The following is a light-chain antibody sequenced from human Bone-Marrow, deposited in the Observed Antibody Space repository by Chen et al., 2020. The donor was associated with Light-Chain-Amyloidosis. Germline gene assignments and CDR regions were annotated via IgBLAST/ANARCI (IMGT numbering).Light chain of an antibody. CDR3: GTWDTNLSAVV. V-gene: IGLV1-51*02. CDR1: GYNIGNNY. Sequence: QSVLTQPPSVSAAPGQKVTISCSGSGYNIGNNYVSWYQHLPATAPKLLIYEDNKRPSGIPDRFSGSKSGTSATLGITGLQTGDEADYYCGTWDTNLSAVVFGGGTKLTVL. CDR2: EDN. J-gene: IGLJ2*01.